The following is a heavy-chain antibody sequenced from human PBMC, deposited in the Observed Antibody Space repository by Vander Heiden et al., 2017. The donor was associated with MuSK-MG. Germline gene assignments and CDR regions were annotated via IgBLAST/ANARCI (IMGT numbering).Heavy chain of an antibody. CDR1: GYTFTSYG. D-gene: IGHD2-15*01. Sequence: QVQLVQSGAEVKKPGASVMVSCKASGYTFTSYGISWVRQAPGQGLEWKGWISAYNGNTNYAQKLQGRVTMTTDTSTSTAYMELRSLRSDDTAVYYCARDLARDIVVVEYYFDYWGQGTLVTVSS. CDR2: ISAYNGNT. V-gene: IGHV1-18*01. J-gene: IGHJ4*02. CDR3: ARDLARDIVVVEYYFDY.